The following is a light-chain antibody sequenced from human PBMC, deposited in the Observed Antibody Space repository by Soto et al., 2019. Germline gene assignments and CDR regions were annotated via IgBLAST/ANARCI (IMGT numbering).Light chain of an antibody. CDR1: QSVSSY. J-gene: IGKJ1*01. V-gene: IGKV3-15*01. CDR2: GAS. CDR3: QQFNNRPRT. Sequence: EIVMTQSPATLAVSPGERVTLSCRASQSVSSYLAWYQQKPGQAPRLLIYGASTRATGIPGRFSGSGSGTEFTLTISSLQSEDFAIYYFQQFNNRPRTFGQGTKVEIK.